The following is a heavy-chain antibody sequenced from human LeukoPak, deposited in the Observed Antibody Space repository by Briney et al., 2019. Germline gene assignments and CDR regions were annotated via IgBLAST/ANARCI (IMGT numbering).Heavy chain of an antibody. CDR2: INHSGST. CDR1: GGSFSGYY. CDR3: ARHFRQWSRYYYFDY. J-gene: IGHJ4*02. Sequence: SETLSLTCAVYGGSFSGYYWSWIRQPPGKGLEWIGEINHSGSTNYNPSLKSRVTISVDTSKNQFSLKLSSVTAADTAVYYCARHFRQWSRYYYFDYWGQGTLVTVSS. V-gene: IGHV4-34*01. D-gene: IGHD3-9*01.